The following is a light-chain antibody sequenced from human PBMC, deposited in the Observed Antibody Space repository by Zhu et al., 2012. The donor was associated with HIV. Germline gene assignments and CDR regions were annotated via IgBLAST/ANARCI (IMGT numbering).Light chain of an antibody. Sequence: EIVMTQSPATLSVSPGERATLSCRASQSVSSTFLAWYQQRPGQAPRLLISGESNRATGIPDRFSASGSGTDFTLTISRLEPEDFAVYYCQQYGDSPLFTFGPGTKVNV. CDR3: QQYGDSPLFT. V-gene: IGKV3-20*01. CDR1: QSVSSTF. J-gene: IGKJ3*01. CDR2: GES.